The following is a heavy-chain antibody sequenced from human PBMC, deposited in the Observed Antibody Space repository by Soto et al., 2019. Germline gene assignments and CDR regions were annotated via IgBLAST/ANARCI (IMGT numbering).Heavy chain of an antibody. CDR1: GYSFTSYW. J-gene: IGHJ6*02. CDR2: IYPGDSDT. V-gene: IGHV5-51*01. CDR3: ARSGDYVSDYYYYYGMDV. D-gene: IGHD4-17*01. Sequence: PGESLKISCKGSGYSFTSYWIGWVRQMPGKGLEWMGIIYPGDSDTRYSPSFQGQVTISADKSISTAYLQWSSLKASDTAMYYCARSGDYVSDYYYYYGMDVWGQGTTVTVSS.